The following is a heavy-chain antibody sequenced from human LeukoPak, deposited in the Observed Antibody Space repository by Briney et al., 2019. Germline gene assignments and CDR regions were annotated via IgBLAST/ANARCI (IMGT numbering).Heavy chain of an antibody. V-gene: IGHV3-53*01. J-gene: IGHJ6*04. CDR1: GFTVSSNY. Sequence: GGSLRLSCAASGFTVSSNYMSWVRQAPGKGLEWVSVIYSGGSTYYVDSVKGRFTISRDNSKNTLYLQMNSLRAEDTAVYYCARDRGEYEWDVWGKGTTVTVSS. CDR3: ARDRGEYEWDV. D-gene: IGHD2-2*01. CDR2: IYSGGST.